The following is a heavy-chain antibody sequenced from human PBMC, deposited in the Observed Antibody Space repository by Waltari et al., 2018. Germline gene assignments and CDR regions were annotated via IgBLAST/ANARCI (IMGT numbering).Heavy chain of an antibody. J-gene: IGHJ4*02. CDR3: AKVLGSGHLAIDY. V-gene: IGHV3-23*01. CDR1: GFTFNTQA. D-gene: IGHD3-16*01. CDR2: SIGADGGV. Sequence: EVQLLESGGGLVQPGGSLKLSCTASGFTFNTQAMRWVRQAPGKGLEWVSSIGADGGVYYVDSVKGRFTISRDISKNTVYLQMNNLGAEDSAVYYCAKVLGSGHLAIDYWGQGALVTVSS.